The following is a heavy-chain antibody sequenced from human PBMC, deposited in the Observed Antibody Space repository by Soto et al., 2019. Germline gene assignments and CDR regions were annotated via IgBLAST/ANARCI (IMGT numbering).Heavy chain of an antibody. Sequence: ASETLSLTCTVSGGSISSYYLSWIRQPPGKGLEWIGYIYYSGSTNYNPSLKSRVTISVDTSKNQFSLKLSSVTAADTAVYYCARERITMVRGVIITYNAAYNWFDPWGQGTLVTVSS. V-gene: IGHV4-59*12. CDR3: ARERITMVRGVIITYNAAYNWFDP. CDR1: GGSISSYY. J-gene: IGHJ5*02. D-gene: IGHD3-10*01. CDR2: IYYSGST.